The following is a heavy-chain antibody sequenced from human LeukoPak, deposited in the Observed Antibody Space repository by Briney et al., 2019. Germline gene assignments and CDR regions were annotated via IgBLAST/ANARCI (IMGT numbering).Heavy chain of an antibody. D-gene: IGHD3-10*01. Sequence: GGSLRLSCAASRFTFSTYWMSWVRQAPGKGLEWVANIKQDGSEKYYVDSVKGRFTISRDNAKNSLYLRMNSLRAEDTAVYYCARDTYGSGSYYFDYWGQGTLVTVSS. CDR1: RFTFSTYW. V-gene: IGHV3-7*03. CDR2: IKQDGSEK. J-gene: IGHJ4*02. CDR3: ARDTYGSGSYYFDY.